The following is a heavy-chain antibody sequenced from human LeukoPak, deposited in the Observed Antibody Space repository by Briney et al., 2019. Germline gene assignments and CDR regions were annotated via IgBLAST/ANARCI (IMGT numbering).Heavy chain of an antibody. CDR2: ISYDGSNK. Sequence: GGSLRLSCAASGFTFSSYGMHWVRQAPGKGLEWVAVISYDGSNKYYADSVKGRFTISRDNSKNTLYLQMDSLRAEDTAVYYCAKDRSQSVYDILTLLLYWGQGTLVTVSS. V-gene: IGHV3-30*18. CDR3: AKDRSQSVYDILTLLLY. J-gene: IGHJ4*02. D-gene: IGHD3-9*01. CDR1: GFTFSSYG.